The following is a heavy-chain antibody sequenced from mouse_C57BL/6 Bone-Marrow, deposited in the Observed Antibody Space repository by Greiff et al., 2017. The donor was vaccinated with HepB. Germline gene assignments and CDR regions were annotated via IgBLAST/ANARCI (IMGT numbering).Heavy chain of an antibody. CDR3: ARGDYGIDY. V-gene: IGHV14-3*01. Sequence: DVKLQESVAELVRPGASVKLSCTASGFNIKNTYMHWVKQRPEQGLEWIGRIDPANGNTKYAPKFKGKATLTVDQSSSTAYMQLNSLTSEDSAVYYCARGDYGIDYWGQGTTLTVSS. CDR1: GFNIKNTY. D-gene: IGHD1-1*01. J-gene: IGHJ2*01. CDR2: IDPANGNT.